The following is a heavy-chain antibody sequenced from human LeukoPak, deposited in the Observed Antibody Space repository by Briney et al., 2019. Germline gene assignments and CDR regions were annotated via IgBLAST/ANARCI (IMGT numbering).Heavy chain of an antibody. CDR1: GGSFSGYY. CDR3: ARGLGVSRRGYSYGWGY. V-gene: IGHV4-34*01. CDR2: INHSGST. D-gene: IGHD5-18*01. Sequence: SETLSLTCAVYGGSFSGYYRSWIRQPPGKGLEWLGEINHSGSTNYNPSLKSRVTISVDTSKNQFSLKLSSVTAADTAVYYCARGLGVSRRGYSYGWGYRGQGTLVTVSS. J-gene: IGHJ4*02.